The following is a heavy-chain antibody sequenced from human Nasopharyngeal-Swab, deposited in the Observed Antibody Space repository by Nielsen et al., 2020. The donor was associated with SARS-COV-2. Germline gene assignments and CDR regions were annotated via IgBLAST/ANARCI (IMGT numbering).Heavy chain of an antibody. Sequence: GESLKISCAASGFTFSSYAMHWVRQAPGKGLEWVAVISYDGSNKYYADSVKGRFTISRDNSKNTLYLQMNSLRAEDTAVYYCARLGGSSWCFDYWGQGTLVTVSS. CDR3: ARLGGSSWCFDY. D-gene: IGHD6-13*01. CDR2: ISYDGSNK. J-gene: IGHJ4*02. CDR1: GFTFSSYA. V-gene: IGHV3-30-3*01.